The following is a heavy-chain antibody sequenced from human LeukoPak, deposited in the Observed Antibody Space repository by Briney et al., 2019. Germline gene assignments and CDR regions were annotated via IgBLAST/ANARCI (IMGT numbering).Heavy chain of an antibody. V-gene: IGHV3-48*02. J-gene: IGHJ3*02. CDR1: GFTFSSYS. Sequence: GGSLRLSCAASGFTFSSYSMSWVRQAPGKGLEWVSYISSSSSTIYYADSEKGRFTISRDNAKNSLYLQMNSLRDEDTAVYYCARGLGATLGYDAFDIWGQGTMVTVSS. CDR2: ISSSSSTI. CDR3: ARGLGATLGYDAFDI. D-gene: IGHD1-26*01.